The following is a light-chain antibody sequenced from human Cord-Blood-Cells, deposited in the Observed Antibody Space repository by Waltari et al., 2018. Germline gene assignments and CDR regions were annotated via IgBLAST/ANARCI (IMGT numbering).Light chain of an antibody. Sequence: DIVMTQSPDSLAVSLGERATINCKSSQSVLYSSNNKNYLAWYQQKPGQPPKLLIYWASTRESGVPDRFSGSGSGTDFTLTISSLQAEDVAVYYCQQYDNLPRTFGQGTKLEIK. J-gene: IGKJ2*01. CDR3: QQYDNLPRT. CDR2: WAS. CDR1: QSVLYSSNNKNY. V-gene: IGKV4-1*01.